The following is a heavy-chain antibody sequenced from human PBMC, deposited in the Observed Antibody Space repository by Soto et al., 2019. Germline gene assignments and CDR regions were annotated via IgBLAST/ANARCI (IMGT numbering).Heavy chain of an antibody. J-gene: IGHJ2*01. CDR2: AIPIFGTA. CDR3: ARDGGIAAGGPNWYFDL. D-gene: IGHD6-25*01. CDR1: GGTFSSYA. Sequence: QVQLVQSGAEVKKPGSSVKVSCKASGGTFSSYAISWVLQTPGQGLEWTGGAIPIFGTANYEQKFQGRVTITADETKRTADMEQSSLGSEDTDVYYCARDGGIAAGGPNWYFDLWGGGYLFTVCS. V-gene: IGHV1-69*01.